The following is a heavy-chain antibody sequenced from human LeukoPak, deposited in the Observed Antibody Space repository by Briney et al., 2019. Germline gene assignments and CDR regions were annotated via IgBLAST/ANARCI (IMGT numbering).Heavy chain of an antibody. Sequence: GESLKISCKGSGYSFTSYWIGWVRQMPGKGLEWMGIIYPGDSDTRYSPSFQGQVTVSADKSISTAYLQWSSLKASDTAMYYCARSSFLRSSSWYDPDRYWYFDLWGRGTLVTVSS. CDR3: ARSSFLRSSSWYDPDRYWYFDL. CDR1: GYSFTSYW. J-gene: IGHJ2*01. V-gene: IGHV5-51*01. D-gene: IGHD6-13*01. CDR2: IYPGDSDT.